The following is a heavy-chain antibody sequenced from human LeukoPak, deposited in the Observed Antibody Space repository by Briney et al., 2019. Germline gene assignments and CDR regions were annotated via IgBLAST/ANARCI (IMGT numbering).Heavy chain of an antibody. D-gene: IGHD3-22*01. V-gene: IGHV1-2*02. CDR3: AGDRDYYDSIGYYYEGGSLDY. CDR2: INPHSGGT. J-gene: IGHJ4*02. CDR1: GYTFTGYY. Sequence: GASVKVSCKASGYTFTGYYIHWVRQAPGQGLEWMGWINPHSGGTNYAQKFQGRVTMTRDTSISTAYMELSRLRSDDTAVYYCAGDRDYYDSIGYYYEGGSLDYWGQGTLVTVSS.